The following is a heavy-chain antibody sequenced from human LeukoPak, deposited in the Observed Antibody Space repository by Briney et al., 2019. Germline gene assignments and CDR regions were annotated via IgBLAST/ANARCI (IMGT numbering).Heavy chain of an antibody. D-gene: IGHD4-17*01. J-gene: IGHJ4*02. CDR1: GGSFSGYY. V-gene: IGHV4-59*01. CDR2: VYYTGST. CDR3: ARDSSTVTTRHFDY. Sequence: PSETLSLTCAVYGGSFSGYYWSWIRQPPGKGLECIGYVYYTGSTYYNPSLKNRVTISVDTSRNQFSLRLNYVTAADTAVYYCARDSSTVTTRHFDYWGQGTLVTVSS.